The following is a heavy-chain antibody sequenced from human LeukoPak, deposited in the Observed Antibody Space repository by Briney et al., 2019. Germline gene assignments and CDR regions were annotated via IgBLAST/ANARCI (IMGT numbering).Heavy chain of an antibody. Sequence: GASVKVSCKAAGYLVPRYGISWVRQAPGQGLEWMGWISAYNGNTNYAQKLQGRVIMTTDTSTSTAYMELRSLRSDDTAVYYWARTTGITGTTALDYWGQGTLVSVSS. CDR3: ARTTGITGTTALDY. CDR2: ISAYNGNT. V-gene: IGHV1-18*01. J-gene: IGHJ4*02. CDR1: GYLVPRYG. D-gene: IGHD1-7*01.